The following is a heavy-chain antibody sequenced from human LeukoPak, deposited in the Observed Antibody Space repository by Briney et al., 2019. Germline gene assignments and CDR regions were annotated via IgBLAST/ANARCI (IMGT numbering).Heavy chain of an antibody. CDR1: GLTISSNY. CDR3: ARAVNYGDHYYYYGMDV. Sequence: GGSLRLSCAASGLTISSNYMSWVRHAPGKGLERDSVSYSGGSTYYADSVNGRFTISRDNSKNTLHLQMNSLTAEDTAVYYCARAVNYGDHYYYYGMDVWGQGTTVTVSS. CDR2: SYSGGST. J-gene: IGHJ6*02. D-gene: IGHD4-17*01. V-gene: IGHV3-53*01.